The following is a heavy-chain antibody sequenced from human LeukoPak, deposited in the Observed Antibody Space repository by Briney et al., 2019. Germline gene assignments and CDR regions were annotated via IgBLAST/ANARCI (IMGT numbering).Heavy chain of an antibody. CDR1: GGSISGYY. V-gene: IGHV4-59*01. D-gene: IGHD2-15*01. CDR2: IFDTGST. Sequence: SETLSLTGTVSGGSISGYYWNWMRQPPGEGMEWIGRIFDTGSTDYNPSLKSRVTISVDTSKNQFSMKLTSVTAADTAVYYCARGGTATYYNGDVWGQGTTVTVSS. J-gene: IGHJ6*02. CDR3: ARGGTATYYNGDV.